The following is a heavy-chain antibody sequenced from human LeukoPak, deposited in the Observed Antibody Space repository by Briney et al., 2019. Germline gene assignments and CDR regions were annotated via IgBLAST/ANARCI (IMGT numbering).Heavy chain of an antibody. CDR3: ASNTAMVLYYFDC. Sequence: SETLSLTCTVSGGSVTSYYWNWIRQPPGKGLEWIGHIYFSGMTNYNPSLKSRVTISLDTSKNQFSLKLSSVTAADTAVYYCASNTAMVLYYFDCWGQGTLVTVSS. J-gene: IGHJ4*02. CDR2: IYFSGMT. CDR1: GGSVTSYY. V-gene: IGHV4-59*02. D-gene: IGHD5-18*01.